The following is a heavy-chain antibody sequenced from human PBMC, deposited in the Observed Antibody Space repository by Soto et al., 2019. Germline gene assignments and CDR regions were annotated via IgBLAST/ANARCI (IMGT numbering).Heavy chain of an antibody. D-gene: IGHD3-10*01. J-gene: IGHJ5*02. CDR2: IGTLSDT. V-gene: IGHV3-13*01. CDR1: GFTFSTFD. CDR3: ARGRSFSYDSTPPPMFDP. Sequence: PVGSLRLSCAGSGFTFSTFDTHWVRQAPGKGLEWVSGIGTLSDTFYAASVQGRFTISRQNAKNSVYLQMNSLRAGDTAFYYCARGRSFSYDSTPPPMFDPWGQGTLVTVSS.